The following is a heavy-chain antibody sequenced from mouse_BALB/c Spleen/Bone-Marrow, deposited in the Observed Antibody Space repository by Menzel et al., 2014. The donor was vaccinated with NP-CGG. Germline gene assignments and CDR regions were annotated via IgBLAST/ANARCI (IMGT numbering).Heavy chain of an antibody. J-gene: IGHJ2*01. V-gene: IGHV1-69*02. CDR1: GYTFTSYW. CDR3: TRSYGSSYEYYFDY. Sequence: VQLQQSGAGLVRPGASVKLSRKASGYTFTSYWINWVKQRPGQGLEWIGNIYPSDSYTNYNQKFKDKATLTVDKSSSTAYMQLSSPTSEDSAAYYCTRSYGSSYEYYFDYWGQGTTLTVSS. CDR2: IYPSDSYT. D-gene: IGHD1-1*01.